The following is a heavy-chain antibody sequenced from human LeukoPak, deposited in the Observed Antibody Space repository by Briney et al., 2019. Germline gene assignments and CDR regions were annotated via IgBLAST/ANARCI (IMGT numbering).Heavy chain of an antibody. V-gene: IGHV3-7*01. CDR1: GFTFTCCW. Sequence: GGSLRLSCAASGFTFTCCWMSWVRQTRGKELEWVASIKQDGREKFYADSVKGRFTISRDNAKNSLYLQVNSLRAEDTAVYYCARVPGVTRYFDSWGQGILVTVSS. CDR2: IKQDGREK. D-gene: IGHD4-23*01. CDR3: ARVPGVTRYFDS. J-gene: IGHJ4*02.